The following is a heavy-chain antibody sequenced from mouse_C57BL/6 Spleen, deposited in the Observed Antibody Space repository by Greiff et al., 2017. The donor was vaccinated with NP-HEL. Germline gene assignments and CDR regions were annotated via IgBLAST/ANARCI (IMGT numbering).Heavy chain of an antibody. J-gene: IGHJ2*01. V-gene: IGHV1-15*01. CDR1: GYTFTDYE. CDR3: TRLGY. D-gene: IGHD4-1*01. CDR2: IDPETGGT. Sequence: VQGVESGAELVRPGASVTLSCKASGYTFTDYEMHWVKQTPVHGLEWIGAIDPETGGTAYNQKFKGKAILTADKSSSTAYMELRSLTSEDSAVYYSTRLGYWGQGTTLTVSS.